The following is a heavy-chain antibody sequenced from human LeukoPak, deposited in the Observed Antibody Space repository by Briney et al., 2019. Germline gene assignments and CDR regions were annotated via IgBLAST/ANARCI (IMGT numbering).Heavy chain of an antibody. CDR2: ISWNSGSI. V-gene: IGHV3-9*01. Sequence: GGSLRLSCAASGFTFSSYAMSWVRQAPGKGLEWVSGISWNSGSIGYADSVKGRFTISRDNAKNSLYLQMNSLRAEDTALYYCAKGDQYYDFWSGYSNAFDIWGQGTMVTVSS. CDR3: AKGDQYYDFWSGYSNAFDI. CDR1: GFTFSSYA. J-gene: IGHJ3*02. D-gene: IGHD3-3*01.